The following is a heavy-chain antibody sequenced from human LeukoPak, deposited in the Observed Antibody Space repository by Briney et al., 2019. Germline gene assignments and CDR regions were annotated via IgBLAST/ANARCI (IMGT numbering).Heavy chain of an antibody. J-gene: IGHJ6*03. CDR2: IYYSGST. CDR3: ARQGRDGYKVYYMDV. D-gene: IGHD5-24*01. CDR1: GGSISNINYY. V-gene: IGHV4-39*01. Sequence: SETLSLTCTVSGGSISNINYYWGWIRQPPGKGLEWIGSIYYSGSTYYNPSLKSRVTISVDTSKNQFSLKLSSVTAADTAVYYCARQGRDGYKVYYMDVWGKGTTVTVSS.